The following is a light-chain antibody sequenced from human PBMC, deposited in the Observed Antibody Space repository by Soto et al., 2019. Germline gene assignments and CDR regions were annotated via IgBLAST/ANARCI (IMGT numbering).Light chain of an antibody. V-gene: IGKV3-15*01. J-gene: IGKJ4*01. CDR2: GAS. CDR3: QQYDKTVPTVT. CDR1: RSVSTN. Sequence: DIILTQSPAIVSVSPGERATLSCRASRSVSTNLAWYQHKHGQAPRLLIYGASNRVTDIPPRFSGSGSGTEFTLTINYLKSEDFGVYYCQQYDKTVPTVTFGGGTKVEI.